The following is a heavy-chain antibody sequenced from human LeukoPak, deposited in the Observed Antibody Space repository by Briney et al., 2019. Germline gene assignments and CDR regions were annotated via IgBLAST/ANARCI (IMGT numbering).Heavy chain of an antibody. J-gene: IGHJ4*02. CDR1: GYTFTGYY. CDR2: INPNSGGT. D-gene: IGHD1-26*01. Sequence: SVKVSCKASGYTFTGYYMRWVRQAPGQGLEWMGRINPNSGGTNYAQKFQGRVTMTRDTSISTAYMELSRLRSDDTAVYYCARERVGATSSSNFDYWGQGTLVTVSS. V-gene: IGHV1-2*06. CDR3: ARERVGATSSSNFDY.